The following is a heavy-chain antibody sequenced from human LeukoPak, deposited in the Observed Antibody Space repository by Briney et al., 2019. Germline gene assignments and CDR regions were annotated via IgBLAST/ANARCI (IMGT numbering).Heavy chain of an antibody. D-gene: IGHD2-2*01. V-gene: IGHV4-59*01. CDR1: GGSISSYY. CDR3: ARVSPAALSPYYYYYYMDV. Sequence: SETLSLTCTVSGGSISSYYWSWIRQPPGKALEWIGYIYYSGSTNYNPSLKSRVTISVDTSKNQFSLKLSSVTAADTAVYYCARVSPAALSPYYYYYYMDVWGKGTTVTVSS. J-gene: IGHJ6*03. CDR2: IYYSGST.